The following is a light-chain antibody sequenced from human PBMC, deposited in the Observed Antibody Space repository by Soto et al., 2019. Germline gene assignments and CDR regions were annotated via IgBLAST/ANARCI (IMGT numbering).Light chain of an antibody. CDR2: DAS. V-gene: IGKV3D-15*01. J-gene: IGKJ4*01. CDR3: HQYNNWLALT. CDR1: QSVSSF. Sequence: KLVSQSPGTRPLSQGERATLSCRASQSVSSFLAWYQQKPGQAPRLLIYDASNRATGIPGRFSGSGSGTDFTLTISSLQSQDSAVYYCHQYNNWLALTFGGGTKVDI.